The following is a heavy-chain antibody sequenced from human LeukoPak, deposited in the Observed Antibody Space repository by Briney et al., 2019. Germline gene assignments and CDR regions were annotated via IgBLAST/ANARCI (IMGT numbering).Heavy chain of an antibody. D-gene: IGHD6-13*01. CDR1: GFTFSSYG. CDR3: AKDRQLSSSWSDY. J-gene: IGHJ4*02. Sequence: GGSLRLSCAASGFTFSSYGMSWVRQAPGKGLEWVSAISGSGGSTYYADSVKGRFTISRDNSKNTLYLQMNSLRAEDTAVYYCAKDRQLSSSWSDYWGQGTLVTVSS. V-gene: IGHV3-23*01. CDR2: ISGSGGST.